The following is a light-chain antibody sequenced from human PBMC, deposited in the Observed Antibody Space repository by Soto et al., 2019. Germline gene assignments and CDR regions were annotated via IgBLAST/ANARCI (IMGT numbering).Light chain of an antibody. V-gene: IGKV3-20*01. Sequence: IVMTQSPATLSVSPCERAALSCRASQSVNIYLAWYQQKPGQAPRLLIYGASSRATGTPDRFSGSGSGTDFTLTISRLEPEDFAVYYCQQFSSYPLTFGGGTKVHIK. CDR1: QSVNIY. J-gene: IGKJ4*01. CDR3: QQFSSYPLT. CDR2: GAS.